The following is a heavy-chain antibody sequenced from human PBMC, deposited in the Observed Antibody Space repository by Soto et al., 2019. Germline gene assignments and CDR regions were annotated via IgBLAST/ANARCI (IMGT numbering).Heavy chain of an antibody. CDR3: ARSSGGNFGIIIEGSNWFDP. D-gene: IGHD3-3*01. V-gene: IGHV1-46*01. Sequence: ASVQVSCTAPGDTFTSYYLNWVRQAPGQGLEWMGVINPHGGSTKYAQKFQGRITMTRDTSRSPVYMELSSLRSDDTAIYYCARSSGGNFGIIIEGSNWFDPWGQGTLVTVSS. CDR2: INPHGGST. J-gene: IGHJ5*02. CDR1: GDTFTSYY.